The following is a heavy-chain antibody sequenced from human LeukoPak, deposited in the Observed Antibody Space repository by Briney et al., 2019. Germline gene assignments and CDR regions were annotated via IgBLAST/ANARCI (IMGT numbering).Heavy chain of an antibody. CDR3: ARGGRNIVVVPAATPVFDY. V-gene: IGHV3-33*01. CDR2: IRYNGSNK. D-gene: IGHD2-2*01. J-gene: IGHJ4*02. Sequence: GGSLRLFCAAVGFTFSSYWMHRVRQAPGKGLEWGAVIRYNGSNKYYADSVKGRFTISRDNSKNTLYLQMNSLRAEDTAVYYCARGGRNIVVVPAATPVFDYWGQGTLVTVSS. CDR1: GFTFSSYW.